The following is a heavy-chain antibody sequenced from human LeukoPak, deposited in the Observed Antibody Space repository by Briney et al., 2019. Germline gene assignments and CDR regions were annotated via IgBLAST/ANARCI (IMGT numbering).Heavy chain of an antibody. Sequence: ASVKVSCKASGYTFTSYGISWVRQAPGQGLEWMGWISAYNGNTNYGQKLQGRVTMTTDTSTSTAYMELRSLRSDDTAVYYCARVSDIVATILETDFDYWGQGTLVTVSS. V-gene: IGHV1-18*01. J-gene: IGHJ4*02. CDR3: ARVSDIVATILETDFDY. CDR2: ISAYNGNT. D-gene: IGHD5-12*01. CDR1: GYTFTSYG.